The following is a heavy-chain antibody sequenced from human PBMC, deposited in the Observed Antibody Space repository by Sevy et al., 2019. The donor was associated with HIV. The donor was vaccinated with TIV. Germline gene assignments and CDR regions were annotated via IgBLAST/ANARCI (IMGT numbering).Heavy chain of an antibody. D-gene: IGHD3-10*01. CDR2: IIPSSGGT. V-gene: IGHV1-2*02. CDR1: GYTFTGYY. CDR3: PRCVYGSGTYLNDH. J-gene: IGHJ4*02. Sequence: ASVKVSCKASGYTFTGYYIHWVRQAPGQGLEWMGWIIPSSGGTNYGQKFLGRVTMTRDTSISTAYLELHSLNSDDTAVYYCPRCVYGSGTYLNDHWGQGTLVTVSS.